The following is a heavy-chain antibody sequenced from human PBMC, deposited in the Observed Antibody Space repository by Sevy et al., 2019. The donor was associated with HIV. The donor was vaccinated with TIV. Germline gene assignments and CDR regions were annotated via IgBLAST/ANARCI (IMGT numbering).Heavy chain of an antibody. Sequence: GGCLRLSCAASGFTVSSNYMSWVRQAPGKGLEWLSVIYSGGSTYYADSVKGRFTISRDNSKNTLYLQMNSLRAEDTAVYHCASVPKFWSGYQITDYGMDVWGQGTTVTVSS. CDR2: IYSGGST. J-gene: IGHJ6*02. D-gene: IGHD3-3*01. V-gene: IGHV3-53*01. CDR3: ASVPKFWSGYQITDYGMDV. CDR1: GFTVSSNY.